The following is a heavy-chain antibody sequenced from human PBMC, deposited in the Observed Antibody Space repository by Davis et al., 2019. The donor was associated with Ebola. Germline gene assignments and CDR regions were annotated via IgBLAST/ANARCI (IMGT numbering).Heavy chain of an antibody. CDR1: GDSVSSGG. Sequence: PSETLSLTCAISGDSVSSGGWNWIRQSPSRGLEWLGRTYYSSSKWYNDYAVSVKSRISINADTSKNQFSLQLNSVTPEDTAVYYCARGWLRTGFDSWGQGTLVTVSS. V-gene: IGHV6-1*01. CDR2: TYYSSSKWYN. CDR3: ARGWLRTGFDS. D-gene: IGHD3/OR15-3a*01. J-gene: IGHJ4*02.